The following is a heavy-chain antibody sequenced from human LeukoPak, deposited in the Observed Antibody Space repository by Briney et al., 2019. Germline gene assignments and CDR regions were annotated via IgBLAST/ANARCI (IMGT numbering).Heavy chain of an antibody. V-gene: IGHV3-7*01. CDR2: INQDGSEK. D-gene: IGHD2-15*01. CDR3: ARDHVVDGLVFDY. J-gene: IGHJ4*02. Sequence: QPGGSLRLSCAASGFTFSSHWMSWVRQAPGKGLEWVANINQDGSEKYYMDSVKGRFTTSRDNAKNSLYLQMNSLRAEDTAIYYCARDHVVDGLVFDYWGQGTLVTVSS. CDR1: GFTFSSHW.